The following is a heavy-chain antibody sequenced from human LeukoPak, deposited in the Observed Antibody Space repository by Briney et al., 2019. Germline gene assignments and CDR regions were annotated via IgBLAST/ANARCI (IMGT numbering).Heavy chain of an antibody. V-gene: IGHV4-34*01. CDR1: GGSFSPYY. J-gene: IGHJ4*02. CDR3: ARLDSSSSGFDY. CDR2: INHSGST. Sequence: SETLSLTCAVYGGSFSPYYWSWTRQPPGKGLEWIGEINHSGSTYYNPSLKSRVTISVDTSKNQFSLKLSSVTAADTAVYYCARLDSSSSGFDYWGQGTLVTVSS. D-gene: IGHD6-6*01.